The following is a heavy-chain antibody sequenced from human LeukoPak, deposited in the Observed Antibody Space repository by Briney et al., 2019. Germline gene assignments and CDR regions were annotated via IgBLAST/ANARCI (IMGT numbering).Heavy chain of an antibody. CDR1: GGSISSYY. Sequence: SETLSLTCTVSGGSISSYYWSWIRQPPGKGLEWIGYIYYSGSTNYNTSLKSRVTISVDTSKNQFSLKLSSVTAADTAVYYCARVFPRDAFDIWGQGTMVTVSS. CDR3: ARVFPRDAFDI. V-gene: IGHV4-59*01. J-gene: IGHJ3*02. CDR2: IYYSGST.